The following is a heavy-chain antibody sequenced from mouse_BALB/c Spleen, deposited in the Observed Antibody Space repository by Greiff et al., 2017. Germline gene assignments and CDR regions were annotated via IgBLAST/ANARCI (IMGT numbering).Heavy chain of an antibody. Sequence: VQLQQSGAELAKPGASVKMSCKASGYTFTSYWMHWVKQRPGQGLEWIGYINPSTGYTEYNQKFKDKATLTADKSSSTAYMQLSSLTSEDSAVYYSARNYGHGYFDYWGQGTTLTVSS. V-gene: IGHV1-7*01. CDR2: INPSTGYT. CDR3: ARNYGHGYFDY. CDR1: GYTFTSYW. J-gene: IGHJ2*01. D-gene: IGHD1-2*01.